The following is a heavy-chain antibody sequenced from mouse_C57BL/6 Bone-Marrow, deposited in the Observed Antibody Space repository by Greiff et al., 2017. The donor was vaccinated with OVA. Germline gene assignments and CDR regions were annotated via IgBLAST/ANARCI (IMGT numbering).Heavy chain of an antibody. CDR3: ARVYYGSSYPYYYAMDY. J-gene: IGHJ4*01. Sequence: QVQLKQSGAELARPGASVKLSCKASGYTFTSYGISWVKQRTGQGLEWIGEIYPRSGNTYYNEKFKGKATLTADKSSSTAYMELRSLTSEDSAVYFCARVYYGSSYPYYYAMDYWGQGTSVTVSS. V-gene: IGHV1-81*01. CDR2: IYPRSGNT. D-gene: IGHD1-1*01. CDR1: GYTFTSYG.